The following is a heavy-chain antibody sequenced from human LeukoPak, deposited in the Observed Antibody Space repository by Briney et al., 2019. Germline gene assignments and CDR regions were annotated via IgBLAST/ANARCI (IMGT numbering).Heavy chain of an antibody. D-gene: IGHD6-13*01. CDR2: MNPNSGNT. CDR1: GYTFTGYY. V-gene: IGHV1-2*02. J-gene: IGHJ5*02. Sequence: ASVKVSCKASGYTFTGYYMHWVRQAPGQGLEWMGWMNPNSGNTGYAQKFQGRVTMTRDTSISTAYMELSSLRSEDTAVYYCARGPIAAAATNWFDPWGQGTLVTVSS. CDR3: ARGPIAAAATNWFDP.